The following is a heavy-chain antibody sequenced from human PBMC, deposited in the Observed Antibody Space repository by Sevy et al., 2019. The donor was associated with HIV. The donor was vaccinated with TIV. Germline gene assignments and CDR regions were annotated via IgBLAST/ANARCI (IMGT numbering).Heavy chain of an antibody. D-gene: IGHD3-16*01. CDR3: FGGTN. CDR2: IKKDGSQK. CDR1: GLTFSNYW. J-gene: IGHJ4*02. Sequence: GGSPRLSCTDSGLTFSNYWMHWVRQAPGKGLEWVASIKKDGSQKDYVDSVKGRFIISRDNAKSSVYLQMNSLRDEDAAVYYCFGGTNWGQGTLVTVSS. V-gene: IGHV3-7*03.